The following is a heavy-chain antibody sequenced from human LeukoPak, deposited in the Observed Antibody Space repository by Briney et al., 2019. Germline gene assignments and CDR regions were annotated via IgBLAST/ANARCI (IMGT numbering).Heavy chain of an antibody. D-gene: IGHD3-9*01. CDR2: LSGLGYRT. CDR3: VKYPAGEKYFGDY. Sequence: PGGSLRLSCAPSGFTFSSFAMGWVRQAPGKGLEWVSALSGLGYRTHYADSVKGRFTICRDHSQNMLFLQMDSLRVEDTAVYYRVKYPAGEKYFGDYWGQGILVSVSS. CDR1: GFTFSSFA. V-gene: IGHV3-23*01. J-gene: IGHJ4*02.